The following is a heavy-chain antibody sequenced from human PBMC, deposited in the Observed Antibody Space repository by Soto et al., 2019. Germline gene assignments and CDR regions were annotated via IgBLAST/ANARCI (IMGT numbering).Heavy chain of an antibody. D-gene: IGHD2-2*03. CDR1: GFTFSSYG. Sequence: PGGSLRLSCAASGFTFSSYGMHWVRQAPGKGLEWVAVIWYDGSNKYYADSVKGRFTISRDNSKNTLYLQMNSLRAEDTAVYYCARDGYCSSTSCFGMYYYYGMDVWGQGTTVTVSS. J-gene: IGHJ6*02. CDR2: IWYDGSNK. CDR3: ARDGYCSSTSCFGMYYYYGMDV. V-gene: IGHV3-33*01.